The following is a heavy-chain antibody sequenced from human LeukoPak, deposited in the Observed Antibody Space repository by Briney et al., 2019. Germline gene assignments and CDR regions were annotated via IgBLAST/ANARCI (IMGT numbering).Heavy chain of an antibody. Sequence: GWSLRVSCAAAALTFSGSAMHRVRQASGEGLEWLGPVRSKANSYATAYAASVKGILTISRDNSKNTAYLQMNSLKTEDTAVYYGTRHGYSYGSVSQTAFGYWGQGTLVTVSS. CDR1: ALTFSGSA. CDR3: TRHGYSYGSVSQTAFGY. V-gene: IGHV3-73*01. D-gene: IGHD5-18*01. J-gene: IGHJ4*02. CDR2: VRSKANSYAT.